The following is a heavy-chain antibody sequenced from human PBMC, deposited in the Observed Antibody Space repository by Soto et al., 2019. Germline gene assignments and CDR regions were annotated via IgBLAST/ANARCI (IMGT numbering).Heavy chain of an antibody. J-gene: IGHJ5*01. Sequence: LSLTCSVSGDSISNLYYFWAWIRQPPGQALEYIGYIYKSATTYYNPSFESRVAISVDTSKSQFSLNVTSVTAADTAVYFCARGRYCLTGRCFPNWFDSWGQGPLVTVSS. CDR1: GDSISNLYYF. V-gene: IGHV4-30-4*01. CDR3: ARGRYCLTGRCFPNWFDS. D-gene: IGHD7-27*01. CDR2: IYKSATT.